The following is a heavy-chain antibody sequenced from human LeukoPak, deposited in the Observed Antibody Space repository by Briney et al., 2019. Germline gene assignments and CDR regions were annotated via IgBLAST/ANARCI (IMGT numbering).Heavy chain of an antibody. CDR2: ISGSGGST. D-gene: IGHD3-22*01. Sequence: GGSLRLSCAASGFTSSSYAMSWVRQAPGKGLEWVSAISGSGGSTYYADSVKGRFTISRDNSKNTLYLQMNSLRAEDTAVYYCAKDPGSYDSSGYYLNWFDPWGQGTLVTVSS. CDR3: AKDPGSYDSSGYYLNWFDP. J-gene: IGHJ5*02. V-gene: IGHV3-23*01. CDR1: GFTSSSYA.